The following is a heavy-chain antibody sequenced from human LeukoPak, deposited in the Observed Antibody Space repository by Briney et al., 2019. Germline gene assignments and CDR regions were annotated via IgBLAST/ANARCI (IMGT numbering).Heavy chain of an antibody. Sequence: GGSLRLSCAASGFTFSDYAMHWVRQAPGKGPEWVAVISSGGTPQYYGDSVKGRFTVSRDSSKDTLYLHLNNVRTEDTAVYYCARPYCRSTRCYLYLYSLDVWGQGTTVTVSS. J-gene: IGHJ6*02. CDR3: ARPYCRSTRCYLYLYSLDV. D-gene: IGHD2-2*01. CDR1: GFTFSDYA. V-gene: IGHV3-30*03. CDR2: ISSGGTPQ.